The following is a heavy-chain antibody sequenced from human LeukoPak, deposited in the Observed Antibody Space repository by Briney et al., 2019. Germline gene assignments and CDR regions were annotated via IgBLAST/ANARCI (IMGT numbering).Heavy chain of an antibody. Sequence: SETLSLTCTVSGGSISNSIYYWGWIRQPPGKGLEWIGSIYYSGSTYYNPSLKSRVTTSVDTSKNQFSLKLSSVTAADTAVYYCARSTVAGTRKVDYWGQGTLVTVSS. J-gene: IGHJ4*02. CDR3: ARSTVAGTRKVDY. V-gene: IGHV4-39*01. CDR1: GGSISNSIYY. D-gene: IGHD6-19*01. CDR2: IYYSGST.